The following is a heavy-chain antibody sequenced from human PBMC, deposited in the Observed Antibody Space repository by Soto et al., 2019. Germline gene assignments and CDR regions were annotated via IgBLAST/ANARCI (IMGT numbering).Heavy chain of an antibody. CDR2: IYYSGST. V-gene: IGHV4-31*03. Sequence: SETLSLTCPVSGASISSGGYYWGWIRQHPGKGLEWIGYIYYSGSTYYNPSLKSRVIISVDTSKNQFSLKLSSVTAADTAVYYCVRENYFDYWGRGTLVTVS. J-gene: IGHJ4*02. CDR1: GASISSGGYY. CDR3: VRENYFDY.